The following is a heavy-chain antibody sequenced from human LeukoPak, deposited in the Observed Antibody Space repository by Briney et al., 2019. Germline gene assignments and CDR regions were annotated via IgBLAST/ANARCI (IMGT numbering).Heavy chain of an antibody. Sequence: ASVKVSCKASGYTFTNSYIHWVRQAPGQVLEWMGLINPDGGNTNYAQNFQGRVTMTRDTSTSTVYMELSSLRFEDTAVYYCARVFPPINGYGSGSYSFLGSLDPWGQGTLVTVSS. J-gene: IGHJ5*02. D-gene: IGHD3-10*01. V-gene: IGHV1-46*01. CDR2: INPDGGNT. CDR1: GYTFTNSY. CDR3: ARVFPPINGYGSGSYSFLGSLDP.